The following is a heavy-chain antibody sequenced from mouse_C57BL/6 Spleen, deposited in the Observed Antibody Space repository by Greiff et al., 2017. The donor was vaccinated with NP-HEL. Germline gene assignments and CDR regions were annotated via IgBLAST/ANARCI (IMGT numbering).Heavy chain of an antibody. D-gene: IGHD1-1*01. Sequence: QVQLKESGAELARPGASVKMSCKASGYTFTSYTMHWVKQRPGQGLEWIGYINPSSGYTKYNQKFKDKATLPADKYSSTAYMQLSSLTSEDSAVYYCARSGVYYGSSHWYFDVWGTGTTVTVSS. V-gene: IGHV1-4*01. CDR3: ARSGVYYGSSHWYFDV. CDR1: GYTFTSYT. CDR2: INPSSGYT. J-gene: IGHJ1*03.